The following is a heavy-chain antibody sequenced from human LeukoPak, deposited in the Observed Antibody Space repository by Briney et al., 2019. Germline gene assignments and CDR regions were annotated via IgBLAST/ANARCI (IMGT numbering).Heavy chain of an antibody. CDR1: GGSGSSKS. CDR2: IYSTGSI. Sequence: ASDTLSLTCTVSGGSGSSKSWSGLRQPPGKGLEWIGDIYSTGSINYNPSFESRVTISVDATKNQLSLKLSSVTAADTAVYYCARLLGSTCVGKFYFGYWGQGTLVTVSS. J-gene: IGHJ4*02. CDR3: ARLLGSTCVGKFYFGY. V-gene: IGHV4-59*08. D-gene: IGHD2-8*02.